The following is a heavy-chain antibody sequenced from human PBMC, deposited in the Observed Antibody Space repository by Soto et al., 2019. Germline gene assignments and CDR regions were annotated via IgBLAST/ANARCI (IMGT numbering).Heavy chain of an antibody. Sequence: SETLSLTCAVYGGSFSGYYWSWIRQPPGKGLEWIGEINHSGSTNYNPSLKSRVTISVDTSKNQFSLKLSSVTAADTAVYYCARGRSYYDSSGYFDYWGQGTLVTVSS. J-gene: IGHJ4*02. CDR2: INHSGST. CDR3: ARGRSYYDSSGYFDY. D-gene: IGHD3-22*01. V-gene: IGHV4-34*01. CDR1: GGSFSGYY.